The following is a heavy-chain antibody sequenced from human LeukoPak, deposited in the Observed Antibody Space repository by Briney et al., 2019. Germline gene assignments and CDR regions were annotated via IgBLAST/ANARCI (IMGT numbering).Heavy chain of an antibody. Sequence: SVKVSCKASGGTFSSYAITWVRQAPGQGLEWMGGIIPLFRTANYAQNFQGRVTITADESTRTAYMELSSLRSEDTAVYYCARIMEYCSSTSCYYGMDVWGQGTTVTVSS. CDR1: GGTFSSYA. J-gene: IGHJ6*02. V-gene: IGHV1-69*01. CDR2: IIPLFRTA. D-gene: IGHD2-2*01. CDR3: ARIMEYCSSTSCYYGMDV.